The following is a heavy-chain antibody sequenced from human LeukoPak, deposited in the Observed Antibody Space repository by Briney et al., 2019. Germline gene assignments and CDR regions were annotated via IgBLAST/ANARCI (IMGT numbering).Heavy chain of an antibody. CDR3: AKVSFGYCSSTSCYTGMDY. CDR1: GFTFSSYA. V-gene: IGHV3-30-3*01. D-gene: IGHD2-2*02. J-gene: IGHJ4*02. CDR2: ISYDGSNK. Sequence: GRSLRLSCAASGFTFSSYAMHWVRQAPGKGLEWVAVISYDGSNKYYADSVKGRFTISRDNSKNTLYLQMNSLRAEDTAVYCCAKVSFGYCSSTSCYTGMDYWGQGTLVTVSS.